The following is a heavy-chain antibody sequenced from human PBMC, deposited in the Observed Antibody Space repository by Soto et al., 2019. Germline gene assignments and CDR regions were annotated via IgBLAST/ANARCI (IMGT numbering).Heavy chain of an antibody. D-gene: IGHD6-19*01. CDR2: ISAYNGNT. CDR1: GYTFTSYG. V-gene: IGHV1-18*01. J-gene: IGHJ3*02. Sequence: GASVKVSCKASGYTFTSYGISWVRQAPGQGLEWMGWISAYNGNTNYAQKLQGRVTMTTDTSTSTAYMELRSLRSDDTAVYYCARSRRVAVAGFGAFDIWGQGTMVTVSS. CDR3: ARSRRVAVAGFGAFDI.